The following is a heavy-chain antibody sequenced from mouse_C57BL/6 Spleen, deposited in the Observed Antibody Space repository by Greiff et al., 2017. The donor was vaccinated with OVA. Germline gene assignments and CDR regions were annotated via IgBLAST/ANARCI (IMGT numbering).Heavy chain of an antibody. V-gene: IGHV1-15*01. J-gene: IGHJ4*01. CDR2: IDPETGGT. D-gene: IGHD2-4*01. CDR1: GYTFTDYE. Sequence: VQLQQSGAELVRPGASVTLSCKASGYTFTDYEMHWVKQTPVHGLEWIGAIDPETGGTAYNQKFKGKAILTADKSSSTAYMELRSLTSEDSAVYYCTRAYDYDGRGYAMDYWGQGTSVTVSS. CDR3: TRAYDYDGRGYAMDY.